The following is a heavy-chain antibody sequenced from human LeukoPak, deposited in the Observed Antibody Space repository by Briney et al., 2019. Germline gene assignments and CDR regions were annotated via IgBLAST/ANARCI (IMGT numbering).Heavy chain of an antibody. J-gene: IGHJ4*02. D-gene: IGHD1-26*01. CDR3: ARDRSGVGVTQWWIDY. Sequence: SETLSLTCSVSGGSIRNYHWSWIRQAPGKGLEWIGNIYYSGTTKYKSSLRSRATISLDTSKNQFSLRLNSVTTADTAIYYCARDRSGVGVTQWWIDYWGPGTLVTVSS. V-gene: IGHV4-59*01. CDR2: IYYSGTT. CDR1: GGSIRNYH.